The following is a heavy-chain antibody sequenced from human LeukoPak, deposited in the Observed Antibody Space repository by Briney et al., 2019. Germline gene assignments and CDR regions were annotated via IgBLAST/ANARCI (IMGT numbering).Heavy chain of an antibody. V-gene: IGHV1-18*01. CDR1: GYTFTSYG. CDR3: ARSYSSSWYDYYYYMDV. D-gene: IGHD6-13*01. CDR2: ISAYNGNT. Sequence: GASVKVSCKASGYTFTSYGISWVRQAPGQGLEWMGWISAYNGNTNYAQKLQGRVTMTTDTSTSTAYMELRSLRSDDTAVYYCARSYSSSWYDYYYYMDVWGKGTTVTVSS. J-gene: IGHJ6*03.